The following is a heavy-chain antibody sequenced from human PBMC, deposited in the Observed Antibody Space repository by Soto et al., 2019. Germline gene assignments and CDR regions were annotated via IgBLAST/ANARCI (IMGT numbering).Heavy chain of an antibody. J-gene: IGHJ6*02. CDR1: GYSFTSYW. D-gene: IGHD3-9*01. V-gene: IGHV5-51*01. CDR2: IYPGDSDT. Sequence: GESLKISCKGSGYSFTSYWIGWVRQMPGKGLEWMGIIYPGDSDTRYSPSFQGQVTISADKSISTAYLQWSSLKASDTAMYYCARRGRYYDILTGYSDLYGMDVWGQGTTVTVSS. CDR3: ARRGRYYDILTGYSDLYGMDV.